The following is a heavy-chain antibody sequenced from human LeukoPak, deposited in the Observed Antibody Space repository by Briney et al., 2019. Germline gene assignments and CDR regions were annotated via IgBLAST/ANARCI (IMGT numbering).Heavy chain of an antibody. CDR3: ARGFYFDY. Sequence: PETLSLTCTVSGYSISSGFYWGWIRQPPGKGLEWIGSIYHSGSTDYNPSLRSRVTISVDTSKNQFSLKLSSVTAADTAVYYCARGFYFDYWGQGTLVAVSS. CDR1: GYSISSGFY. J-gene: IGHJ4*02. CDR2: IYHSGST. V-gene: IGHV4-38-2*02.